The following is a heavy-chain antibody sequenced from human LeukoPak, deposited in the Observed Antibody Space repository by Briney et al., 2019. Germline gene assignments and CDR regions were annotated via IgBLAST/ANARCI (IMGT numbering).Heavy chain of an antibody. CDR2: INTNTGNP. CDR1: GYTFTSYA. V-gene: IGHV7-4-1*02. CDR3: ARDGEMATIRSGFDP. D-gene: IGHD5-24*01. Sequence: ASVKVSCKASGYTFTSYAMNWVRQAPGQGLEWMGWINTNTGNPTYAQGFTGRFVFSLDTSVSTAYLQISSLKAEDTAVYYCARDGEMATIRSGFDPWGQGTLVTVSS. J-gene: IGHJ5*02.